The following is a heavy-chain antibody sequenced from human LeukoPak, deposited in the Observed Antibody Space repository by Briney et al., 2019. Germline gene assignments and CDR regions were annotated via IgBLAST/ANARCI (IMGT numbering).Heavy chain of an antibody. V-gene: IGHV5-51*01. Sequence: GESLKISCKGSGYSFTSYWIGWVRQKPGKGLEWMGIIYPGDSDTRYSPSFQGQVTISADKSISTAYLQWSSLKASDTAMYYCARSPYYYDSSGYYSSYYYYGMDVWGQGTTVTVSS. CDR1: GYSFTSYW. D-gene: IGHD3-22*01. CDR3: ARSPYYYDSSGYYSSYYYYGMDV. J-gene: IGHJ6*02. CDR2: IYPGDSDT.